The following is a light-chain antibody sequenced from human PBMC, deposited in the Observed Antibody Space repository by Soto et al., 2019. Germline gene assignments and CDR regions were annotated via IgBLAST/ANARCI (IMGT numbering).Light chain of an antibody. Sequence: DIPMTQSPSTLSASVGDRVTITCRASQSIRSWLAWYQQKPGKAPKLLIYDASSLESGVPSRFSGSGSGTEFTLTISSRQPDDFASYYGQQYNSYSMTFGQGTKVEIK. CDR2: DAS. J-gene: IGKJ1*01. V-gene: IGKV1-5*01. CDR3: QQYNSYSMT. CDR1: QSIRSW.